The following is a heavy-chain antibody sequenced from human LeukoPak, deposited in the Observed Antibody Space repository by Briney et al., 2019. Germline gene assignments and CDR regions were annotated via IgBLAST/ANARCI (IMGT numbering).Heavy chain of an antibody. CDR1: GFTVSSNY. CDR2: IYSGGST. CDR3: ARGGSITMVRGFTFDY. Sequence: PGGSLRLSCAASGFTVSSNYMSWVRQAPGKGLEWVSVIYSGGSTYYADSVKGRFTISRDISKNTLYLQMNNLRAEDTAVYYCARGGSITMVRGFTFDYWGQGTLVTVSS. J-gene: IGHJ4*02. V-gene: IGHV3-53*01. D-gene: IGHD3-10*01.